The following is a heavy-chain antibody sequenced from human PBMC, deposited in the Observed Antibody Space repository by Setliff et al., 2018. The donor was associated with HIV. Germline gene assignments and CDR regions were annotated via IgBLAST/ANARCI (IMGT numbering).Heavy chain of an antibody. D-gene: IGHD5-18*01. CDR1: GDSIAGGSYF. J-gene: IGHJ4*02. CDR3: ARRIQN. CDR2: IYTSGSP. V-gene: IGHV4-61*09. Sequence: TLSLTCTVSGDSIAGGSYFWSWIRQPAGKGLEWIGHIYTSGSPSYNPSLKGRITISLDTSKNQFSLNLTSVTAADTAVYYCARRIQNWGQGTLVTVS.